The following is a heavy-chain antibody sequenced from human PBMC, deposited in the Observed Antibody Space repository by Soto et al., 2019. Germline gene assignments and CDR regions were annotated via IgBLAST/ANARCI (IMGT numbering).Heavy chain of an antibody. D-gene: IGHD5-18*01. V-gene: IGHV1-18*01. J-gene: IGHJ4*02. CDR3: ATQIDTVMVFRD. Sequence: ASVKVSCKASDKTFLSYGISWVRQGPGQGLEWMGWISPYNGNTNYAQKLQGRVTMTTDTSTSTAYMELRSRRSDDTAVYYCATQIDTVMVFRDWGQGTLVTVSS. CDR1: DKTFLSYG. CDR2: ISPYNGNT.